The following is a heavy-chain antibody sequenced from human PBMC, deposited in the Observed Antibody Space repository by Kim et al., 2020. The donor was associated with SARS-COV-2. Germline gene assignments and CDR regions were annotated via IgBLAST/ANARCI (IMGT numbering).Heavy chain of an antibody. V-gene: IGHV3-15*01. D-gene: IGHD1-26*01. J-gene: IGHJ4*02. CDR2: IKSKTDGGTT. CDR1: GFTFSNAW. Sequence: GGSLRLSCAASGFTFSNAWMSWVRQAPGKGLEWVGRIKSKTDGGTTDYAAPVKGRFTISRDDSKNTLYLQMNSLKTEDTAVYYCTTDRRGSYGRFDYWGQGTLVTVSS. CDR3: TTDRRGSYGRFDY.